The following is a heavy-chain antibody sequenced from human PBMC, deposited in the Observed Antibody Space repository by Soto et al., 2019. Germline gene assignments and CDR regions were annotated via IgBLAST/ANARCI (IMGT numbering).Heavy chain of an antibody. Sequence: QIQLVQSGGEVKKPGASVKVSCKSSGYKFISHSITWVRQAPGQWLAWLGRFCAYNSNTNYAQKLQGRVTMNTDTSTNTAYMELRSVRAADMAVYYWARGAFCGGAPGCRDMDVWGQGTTGTVSS. CDR1: GYKFISHS. D-gene: IGHD2-21*01. CDR2: FCAYNSNT. CDR3: ARGAFCGGAPGCRDMDV. J-gene: IGHJ6*02. V-gene: IGHV1-18*03.